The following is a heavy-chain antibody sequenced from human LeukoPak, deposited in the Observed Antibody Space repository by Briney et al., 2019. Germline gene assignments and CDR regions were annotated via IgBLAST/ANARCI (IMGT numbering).Heavy chain of an antibody. CDR1: GFTVSSNY. CDR3: AREEMTTVGASYYFFALDV. CDR2: MFSGGIT. Sequence: GGSLRLSCAASGFTVSSNYMTWVRQPPGKGLEWISIMFSGGITYHADSVKGRFTISRDNSKNTLYLQMNSLRPDDTAVYYRAREEMTTVGASYYFFALDVWGQGTLVTVSS. V-gene: IGHV3-66*02. J-gene: IGHJ4*02. D-gene: IGHD4-11*01.